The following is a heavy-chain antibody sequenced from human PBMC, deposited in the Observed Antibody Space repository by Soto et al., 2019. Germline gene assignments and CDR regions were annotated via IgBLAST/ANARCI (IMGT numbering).Heavy chain of an antibody. Sequence: GGSLRLSCAASGFTFSSYAMSWVRQAPGKGLEWVSAISGSGSNAYYTDSVKGRFTISRDNSKNSLYMQMSSLRGEDTAVYYCARDRAHSERPYGMDVWGQGTTVTVFS. V-gene: IGHV3-23*01. CDR2: ISGSGSNA. J-gene: IGHJ6*01. CDR3: ARDRAHSERPYGMDV. D-gene: IGHD1-26*01. CDR1: GFTFSSYA.